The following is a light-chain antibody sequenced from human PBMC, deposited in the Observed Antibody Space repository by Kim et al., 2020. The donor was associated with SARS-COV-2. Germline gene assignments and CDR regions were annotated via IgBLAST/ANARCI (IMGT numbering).Light chain of an antibody. J-gene: IGKJ2*01. CDR2: GAS. V-gene: IGKV3-15*01. CDR3: QQYNNWPYT. Sequence: SVAQEERAPLSGRASQSVSSNLAWYQQKPGQAPRLLIYGASTRATGIPARFSGSGSGTEFTLTISSLQSEDFAVYYCQQYNNWPYTFGQGTKLEI. CDR1: QSVSSN.